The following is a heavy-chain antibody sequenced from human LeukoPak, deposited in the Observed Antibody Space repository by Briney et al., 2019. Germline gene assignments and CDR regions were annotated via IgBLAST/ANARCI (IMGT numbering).Heavy chain of an antibody. CDR3: AKAAQYYYDSSGYFDY. J-gene: IGHJ4*02. D-gene: IGHD3-22*01. CDR1: GFTSSSYA. V-gene: IGHV3-23*01. Sequence: PGGSLRLSCAASGFTSSSYAMSWVRQAPGKGLEWVSAISGSGGSTYYADSVKGRFTISRDNSKNTLYLQMNSLRAEDTAVYYCAKAAQYYYDSSGYFDYWGQGTLVTVSS. CDR2: ISGSGGST.